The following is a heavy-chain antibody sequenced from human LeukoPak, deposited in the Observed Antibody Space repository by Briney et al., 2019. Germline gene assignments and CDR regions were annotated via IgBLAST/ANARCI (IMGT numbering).Heavy chain of an antibody. V-gene: IGHV3-21*01. CDR1: GFTFSNAW. CDR3: AREYSSSPLEGYYGMDV. CDR2: ISSSSSYI. J-gene: IGHJ6*02. D-gene: IGHD6-6*01. Sequence: GGSLRLSCAASGFTFSNAWMNWVRQAPGKGLEWVSSISSSSSYIYYADSVKGRFTISRDNAKNSLYLQMNSLRAEDTAVYYCAREYSSSPLEGYYGMDVWGQGTTVTVSS.